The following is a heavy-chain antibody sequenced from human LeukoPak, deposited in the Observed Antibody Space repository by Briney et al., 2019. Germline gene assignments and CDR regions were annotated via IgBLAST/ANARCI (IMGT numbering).Heavy chain of an antibody. D-gene: IGHD6-13*01. CDR2: ISWNSGSL. V-gene: IGHV3-9*01. Sequence: PGGSLRLSCAASGFTFDDYVMHWLRQAPGKGLDWVSGISWNSGSLGYVDSVKGRFTISRDNAKNSLYLQMNSLRAEDTALYYCAKGGDSSSFSYWGQGTLVTVSS. CDR1: GFTFDDYV. J-gene: IGHJ4*02. CDR3: AKGGDSSSFSY.